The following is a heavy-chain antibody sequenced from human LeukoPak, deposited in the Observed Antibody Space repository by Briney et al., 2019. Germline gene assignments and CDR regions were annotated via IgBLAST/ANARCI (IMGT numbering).Heavy chain of an antibody. Sequence: SETLSLTCAVFGGSFNGYYWTWIRQSPGKGLEWIGYIYYSGSTYYNPSLKSRVTISVDTSKNQFSLKLSSVTAADTAVYYCARDHLRTLGYWGQGTLVTVSS. D-gene: IGHD1-14*01. CDR3: ARDHLRTLGY. V-gene: IGHV4-59*12. CDR2: IYYSGST. J-gene: IGHJ4*02. CDR1: GGSFNGYY.